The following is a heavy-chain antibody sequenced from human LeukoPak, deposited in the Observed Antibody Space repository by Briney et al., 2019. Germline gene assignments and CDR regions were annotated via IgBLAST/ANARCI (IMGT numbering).Heavy chain of an antibody. CDR2: IYYSGST. Sequence: SQTLSLTCTVSGSSISSGGYYWSWIRQHPGKGLEWIGYIYYSGSTYYNPSLKSRVTISVDTSKNQFSLKLSSVTAADTAVYYCARGPAPTYSSSWYLFDYWGQGTLVTVSS. J-gene: IGHJ4*02. D-gene: IGHD6-13*01. CDR3: ARGPAPTYSSSWYLFDY. V-gene: IGHV4-31*03. CDR1: GSSISSGGYY.